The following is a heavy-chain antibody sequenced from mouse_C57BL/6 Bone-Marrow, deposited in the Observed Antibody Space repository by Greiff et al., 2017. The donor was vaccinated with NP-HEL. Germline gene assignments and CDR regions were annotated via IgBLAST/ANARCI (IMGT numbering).Heavy chain of an antibody. CDR1: GFTFSSYA. CDR2: ISDGGSYT. Sequence: EVHLVESGGGLVKPGGSLKLSCAASGFTFSSYAMSWVRQTPEKRLEWVATISDGGSYTYYPDNVKGRFTISRDNAKNNLYLQMSHLKSEDTAMYYCARAPSFYYGSSYDYFDYWGQGTTLTVSS. J-gene: IGHJ2*01. D-gene: IGHD1-1*01. V-gene: IGHV5-4*01. CDR3: ARAPSFYYGSSYDYFDY.